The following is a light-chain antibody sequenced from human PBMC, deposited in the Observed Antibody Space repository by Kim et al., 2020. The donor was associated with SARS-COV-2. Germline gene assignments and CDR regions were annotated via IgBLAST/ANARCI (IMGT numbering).Light chain of an antibody. Sequence: DIVLTQSPGTLSLSPGERATVSCRASQTLSSSYLAWYQQRPGQAPRLLIYDASRRASGIPDRFSGSGSGTDFALTISRLEPEDSAVYYCQQFGAFGGGTKVDI. CDR1: QTLSSSY. J-gene: IGKJ4*01. CDR3: QQFGA. CDR2: DAS. V-gene: IGKV3-20*01.